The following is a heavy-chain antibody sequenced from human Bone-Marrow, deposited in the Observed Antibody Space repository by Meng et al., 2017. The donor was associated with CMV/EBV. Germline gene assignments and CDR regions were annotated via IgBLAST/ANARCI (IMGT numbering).Heavy chain of an antibody. CDR2: IKQDGSEK. CDR3: ARDHSYSSSWSDY. V-gene: IGHV3-7*01. CDR1: GFTFSSYW. J-gene: IGHJ4*02. D-gene: IGHD6-13*01. Sequence: GESLKISCAASGFTFSSYWMGWVRQAPGKGLEWVANIKQDGSEKYYVDSVKGRFTISRDNAKNSLYLQMNSLRAEDTAVYYCARDHSYSSSWSDYWGQGTLVTVSS.